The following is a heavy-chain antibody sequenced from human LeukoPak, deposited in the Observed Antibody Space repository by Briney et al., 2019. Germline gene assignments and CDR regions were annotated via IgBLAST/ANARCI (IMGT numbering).Heavy chain of an antibody. J-gene: IGHJ6*03. Sequence: PSETLSLTCTVSGYSISSGYYWGWIRQPPGKGLEWIGSIYHSGSTYYNPSLKSRVTISVDTSKNQFSLELSSVTAADTAVYYCARTWLQGYYYYYMDVWGKGTTVTVSS. D-gene: IGHD5-24*01. V-gene: IGHV4-38-2*02. CDR2: IYHSGST. CDR1: GYSISSGYY. CDR3: ARTWLQGYYYYYMDV.